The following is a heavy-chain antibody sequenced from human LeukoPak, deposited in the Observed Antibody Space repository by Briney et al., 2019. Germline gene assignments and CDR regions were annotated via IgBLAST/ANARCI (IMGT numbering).Heavy chain of an antibody. D-gene: IGHD3-3*01. J-gene: IGHJ6*02. V-gene: IGHV1-18*01. Sequence: ASVKVSCKASGYTFTSYGISWVRQAPGQGLEWMGWISAYNGNTNYAQKLQGRVTMTTDTSTSTAYMELRSLRSDDTAVYYCARDLDDFWSGYSSYYYGMDVWGQGTTVTVSS. CDR2: ISAYNGNT. CDR3: ARDLDDFWSGYSSYYYGMDV. CDR1: GYTFTSYG.